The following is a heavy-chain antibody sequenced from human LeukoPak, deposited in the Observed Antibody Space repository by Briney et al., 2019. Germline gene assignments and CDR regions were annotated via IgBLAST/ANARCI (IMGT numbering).Heavy chain of an antibody. Sequence: PGRSLRLSCAASGFTFSSYAMHWVRQASGKGLEWVAVISYDGSNKYYADSVKGRFTISRDNSKNTLYLQMNSLRAEDTAVYYCARDFYGSGSYPAYWGQGTLVTVSS. J-gene: IGHJ4*02. D-gene: IGHD3-10*01. CDR1: GFTFSSYA. CDR3: ARDFYGSGSYPAY. CDR2: ISYDGSNK. V-gene: IGHV3-30-3*01.